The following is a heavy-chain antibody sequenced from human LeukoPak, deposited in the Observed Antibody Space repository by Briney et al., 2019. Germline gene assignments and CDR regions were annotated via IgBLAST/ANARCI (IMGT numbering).Heavy chain of an antibody. D-gene: IGHD3-3*01. J-gene: IGHJ6*03. CDR3: AAGRPGFFDYYYYMDV. CDR1: GFTFSSYS. CDR2: ISSCSSYI. V-gene: IGHV3-21*01. Sequence: GGSLRLSCAASGFTFSSYSMNWVRQAPGKGLEWVSSISSCSSYIYYADSVKGRFTISRDNAKNSLYLQMNSLRAEDTAVYYCAAGRPGFFDYYYYMDVWGKGTTVTVSS.